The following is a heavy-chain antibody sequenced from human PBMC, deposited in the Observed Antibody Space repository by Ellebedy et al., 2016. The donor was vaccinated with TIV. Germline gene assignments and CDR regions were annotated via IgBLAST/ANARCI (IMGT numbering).Heavy chain of an antibody. D-gene: IGHD6-19*01. J-gene: IGHJ4*02. CDR1: GYTFSSYW. V-gene: IGHV3-7*01. CDR2: IKQDGSEK. Sequence: AASVKVSCKASGYTFSSYWMSWVRQAPGKGLEWVANIKQDGSEKYYVDSVRGRFTISRDNAKNSLYLQMNSLRAEDTAVYYCARASGSGWLGYCFDYWGQGTLVTVSS. CDR3: ARASGSGWLGYCFDY.